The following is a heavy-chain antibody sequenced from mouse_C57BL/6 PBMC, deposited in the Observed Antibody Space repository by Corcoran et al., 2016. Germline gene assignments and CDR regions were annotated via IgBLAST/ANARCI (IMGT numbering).Heavy chain of an antibody. V-gene: IGHV1-26*01. CDR1: GYTFTDYY. J-gene: IGHJ3*01. Sequence: EVQLQQSGPELVKPGASVKISCKASGYTFTDYYMNWVKQSHGKSLEWIGDINPNNGGTSYNQKFKGKATLTVDKSSSTAYMELRSLTSEDSAVYCCARGVAYWGQGTLVTVSA. CDR3: ARGVAY. CDR2: INPNNGGT.